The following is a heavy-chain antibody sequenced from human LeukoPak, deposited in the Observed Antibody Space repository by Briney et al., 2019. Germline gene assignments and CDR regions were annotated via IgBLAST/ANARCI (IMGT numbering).Heavy chain of an antibody. Sequence: PSETLSLTCAVYGGSFSGYYWSWIRQPPGKGLEWIGEINHSGSTNYNPSLKSRVTISVDTSKNQFSLKLSSVTAADTAVYYCARGPLAAMIVVAPTGWFDPWGQGTLVTVSS. CDR3: ARGPLAAMIVVAPTGWFDP. CDR1: GGSFSGYY. D-gene: IGHD3-22*01. CDR2: INHSGST. J-gene: IGHJ5*02. V-gene: IGHV4-34*01.